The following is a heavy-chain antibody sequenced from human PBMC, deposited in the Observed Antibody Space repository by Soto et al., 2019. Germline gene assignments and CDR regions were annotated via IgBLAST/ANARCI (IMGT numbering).Heavy chain of an antibody. D-gene: IGHD6-13*01. CDR3: ASGGYSSSWRFDY. Sequence: SVKVSCKASRDSFSNYAISWVRQAPGQGLEWMGGIFPFIGTTSFAQRFQDRVTITADEPTSTAYMELRSLTSEDTAVYYCASGGYSSSWRFDYWGQGTVVTVSS. CDR1: RDSFSNYA. J-gene: IGHJ4*02. V-gene: IGHV1-69*13. CDR2: IFPFIGTT.